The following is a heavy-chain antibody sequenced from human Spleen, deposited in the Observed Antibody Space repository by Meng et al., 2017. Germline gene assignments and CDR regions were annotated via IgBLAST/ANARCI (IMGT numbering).Heavy chain of an antibody. CDR1: GYTFTGYY. CDR2: IDPKSGDT. CDR3: VRDEDISAAGKLFGDY. J-gene: IGHJ4*02. D-gene: IGHD6-13*01. V-gene: IGHV1-2*06. Sequence: ASVKVSCKASGYTFTGYYIHWVRRAPGQGLEWMGRIDPKSGDTHYAQRFQGRVTMTGDTSISTAYMELSGLRSDDTAMYYCVRDEDISAAGKLFGDYWGQGTLVTVSS.